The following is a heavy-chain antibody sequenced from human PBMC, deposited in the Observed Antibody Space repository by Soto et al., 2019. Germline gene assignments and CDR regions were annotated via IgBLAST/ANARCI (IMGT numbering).Heavy chain of an antibody. Sequence: EVQLVESGGGLVQPGGSLRLSCAASGFTFSSYEMNWVRQAPGKGLEWVSYISSSGSTIYYADSVKGRFTISRDNAKNSLYLQMNSLRAEDTAVYYCARGSTTVTFLFDYWGQGTLVTVSS. J-gene: IGHJ4*02. D-gene: IGHD4-17*01. CDR2: ISSSGSTI. CDR3: ARGSTTVTFLFDY. V-gene: IGHV3-48*03. CDR1: GFTFSSYE.